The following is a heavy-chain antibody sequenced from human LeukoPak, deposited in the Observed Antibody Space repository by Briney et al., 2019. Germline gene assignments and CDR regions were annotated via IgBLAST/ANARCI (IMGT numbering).Heavy chain of an antibody. D-gene: IGHD6-13*01. J-gene: IGHJ4*02. V-gene: IGHV3-21*04. Sequence: KSGGSLRLSCAASGLTFSSYSMIWVRQAPGKGLEWVSSISSSSSYIFYADSVKGRFTISRDNAKNSLYLQMNSLRAEDTALYYCAKDMRGIAAAAKKNYFDYWGQGTLVTVSS. CDR2: ISSSSSYI. CDR3: AKDMRGIAAAAKKNYFDY. CDR1: GLTFSSYS.